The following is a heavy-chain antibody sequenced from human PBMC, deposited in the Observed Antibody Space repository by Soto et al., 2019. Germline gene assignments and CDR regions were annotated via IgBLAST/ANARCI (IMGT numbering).Heavy chain of an antibody. Sequence: EVQLVESGGGLVKPGGSVRLSCAASGFTFKLYTMHWVRQAPGKGLEWVSFCTPSSSSISYADSVEGRFTISRDNARNSLYLQIHNLRAEDTAVYYCARDAASSLDHWGQGTLVTVSS. CDR2: CTPSSSSI. V-gene: IGHV3-21*01. CDR3: ARDAASSLDH. D-gene: IGHD6-13*01. CDR1: GFTFKLYT. J-gene: IGHJ4*02.